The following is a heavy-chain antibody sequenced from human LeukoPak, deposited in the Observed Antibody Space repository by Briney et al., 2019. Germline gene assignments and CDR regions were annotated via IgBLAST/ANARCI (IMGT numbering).Heavy chain of an antibody. Sequence: GASVKVSCKASGYTFTSYGISWVRQAPGQGREWMGWISAYNGNTNYAQKLQGRVTMTTDTSTSTAYMELRSLRSDDTAVYYCARVPITTVTIFLGYYYYYMDVWGKGTTVTVSS. CDR3: ARVPITTVTIFLGYYYYYMDV. V-gene: IGHV1-18*01. CDR1: GYTFTSYG. D-gene: IGHD4-17*01. CDR2: ISAYNGNT. J-gene: IGHJ6*03.